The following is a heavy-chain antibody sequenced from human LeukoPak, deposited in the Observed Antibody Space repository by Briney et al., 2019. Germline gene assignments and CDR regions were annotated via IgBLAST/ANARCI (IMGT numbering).Heavy chain of an antibody. CDR3: AKDDIAVAGTGYFDY. CDR1: GFTFSSYA. D-gene: IGHD6-19*01. CDR2: IRYDGSNK. Sequence: GGSLRLSCAASGFTFSSYAMNWVRQAPGKGLEWVAFIRYDGSNKYYADSVKGRFTISRDNSKNTLYLQMNSLRAEDTAVYYCAKDDIAVAGTGYFDYWGQGTLVTVSS. J-gene: IGHJ4*02. V-gene: IGHV3-30*02.